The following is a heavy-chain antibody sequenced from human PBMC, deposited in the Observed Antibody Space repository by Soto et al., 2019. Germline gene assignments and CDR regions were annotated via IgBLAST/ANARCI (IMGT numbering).Heavy chain of an antibody. J-gene: IGHJ4*02. CDR1: GFTFSSYS. V-gene: IGHV3-21*01. CDR2: ISSSSSYI. Sequence: PGGSLRLSFAASGFTFSSYSMNWVRQAPGKGLEWVSSISSSSSYIYYADSVKGRFTISRDNAKNSLYLQMNSLRAEETAVYYCARELLYSGSSDAFDXWGQGTLVTVSX. CDR3: ARELLYSGSSDAFDX. D-gene: IGHD1-26*01.